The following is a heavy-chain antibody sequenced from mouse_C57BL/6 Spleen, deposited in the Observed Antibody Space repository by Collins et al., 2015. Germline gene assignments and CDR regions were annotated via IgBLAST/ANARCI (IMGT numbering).Heavy chain of an antibody. CDR3: ARGALLRPYAMDY. CDR2: INSNGGST. CDR1: GFTFSSYY. Sequence: DVKLVESGGGLVKLGGSLKLSCAASGFTFSSYYMSWVRQTPEKRLELVAAINSNGGSTYYPDTVKGRFTISRDNAKNTLYLQMSSLKSEDTALYYCARGALLRPYAMDYWGQGTSVTVSS. V-gene: IGHV5-6-2*01. D-gene: IGHD1-2*01. J-gene: IGHJ4*01.